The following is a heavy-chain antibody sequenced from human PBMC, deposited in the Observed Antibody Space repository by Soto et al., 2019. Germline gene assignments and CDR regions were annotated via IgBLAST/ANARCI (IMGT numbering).Heavy chain of an antibody. CDR2: IDYSGSS. CDR1: GVSIGTDY. Sequence: QVQLQESGPGLVKPSETLSLTCTVSGVSIGTDYWSWIRQLPGKGLEWIGHIDYSGSSNYNPSLRSRVTMSVDTSKSQFSLRLSSVTAADTAVFYCARRSCYGDSCPNDYWGQGTLVTVSS. V-gene: IGHV4-59*01. J-gene: IGHJ4*02. D-gene: IGHD2-15*01. CDR3: ARRSCYGDSCPNDY.